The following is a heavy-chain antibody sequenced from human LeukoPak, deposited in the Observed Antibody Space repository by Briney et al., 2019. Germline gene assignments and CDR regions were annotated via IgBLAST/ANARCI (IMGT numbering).Heavy chain of an antibody. D-gene: IGHD6-19*01. V-gene: IGHV3-74*01. CDR3: ARCRGSGRSGWYFDF. Sequence: GGSLRLSCAASGFTFSTYWMHWVRQAPGKGLVWVSCIYIDGSSTNYADSVKGRFTISRDNAKNSVYLQMHSLRAEDTAVYYCARCRGSGRSGWYFDFWGRGTLVTVS. CDR2: IYIDGSST. CDR1: GFTFSTYW. J-gene: IGHJ2*01.